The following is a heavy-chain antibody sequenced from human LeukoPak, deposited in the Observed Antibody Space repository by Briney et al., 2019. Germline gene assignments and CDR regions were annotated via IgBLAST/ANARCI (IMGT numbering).Heavy chain of an antibody. Sequence: GGSLRLSCAASGFTFSSYWMSWVRQAPGKGLEWVANIKQDGSEKYYVDSVKGRFTISRDNAKNSLYLQMNSLRAEDTAVYYCARESHLGAVPAAIFFDYWGQGTLVTVSS. CDR1: GFTFSSYW. CDR3: ARESHLGAVPAAIFFDY. V-gene: IGHV3-7*01. CDR2: IKQDGSEK. D-gene: IGHD2-2*01. J-gene: IGHJ4*02.